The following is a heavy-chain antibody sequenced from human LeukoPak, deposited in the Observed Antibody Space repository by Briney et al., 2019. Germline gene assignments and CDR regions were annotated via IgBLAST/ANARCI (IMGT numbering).Heavy chain of an antibody. V-gene: IGHV3-30-3*01. J-gene: IGHJ4*02. D-gene: IGHD3-10*01. Sequence: GRSLRLSCAASGFTFSRYALHWVRQAPGKGLEWVAVISYDGSNKYYADSVKGRFTISRDDSKNTLYLQMNSLRAEDTAVYYCARDQNYYGSGSFIDYWGQGTLVTVSP. CDR2: ISYDGSNK. CDR1: GFTFSRYA. CDR3: ARDQNYYGSGSFIDY.